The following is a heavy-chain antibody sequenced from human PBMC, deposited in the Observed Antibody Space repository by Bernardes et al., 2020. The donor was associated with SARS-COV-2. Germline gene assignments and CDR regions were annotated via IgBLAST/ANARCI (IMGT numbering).Heavy chain of an antibody. D-gene: IGHD6-13*01. Sequence: GGSLRLSCAVSGFSFSGHSMTWVRQAPGKGLEWVSSMSSSGSSDYMYYADSVKGRFTISRDNAETSVYLQMNSLTDEDTALYYCARGGRQQPIDYWGQGTLVTVSS. V-gene: IGHV3-21*01. CDR2: MSSSGSSDYM. CDR3: ARGGRQQPIDY. CDR1: GFSFSGHS. J-gene: IGHJ4*02.